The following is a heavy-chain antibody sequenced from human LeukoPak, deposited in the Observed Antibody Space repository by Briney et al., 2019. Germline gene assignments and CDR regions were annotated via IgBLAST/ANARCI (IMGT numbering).Heavy chain of an antibody. J-gene: IGHJ2*01. CDR3: ARDCPGISLHFDL. CDR2: INPNSGGT. CDR1: GYTFTGYY. V-gene: IGHV1-2*02. D-gene: IGHD2-15*01. Sequence: ASVKVSCKASGYTFTGYYMHWVRQAPGQGLEWMGWINPNSGGTNYAQKFQGRVTMTRDTSISTAYMELSRLSSDDTAVYYCARDCPGISLHFDLCGRRTLLTVPS.